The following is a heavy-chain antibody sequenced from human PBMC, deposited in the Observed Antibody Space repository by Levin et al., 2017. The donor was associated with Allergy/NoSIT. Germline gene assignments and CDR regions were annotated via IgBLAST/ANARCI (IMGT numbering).Heavy chain of an antibody. CDR3: SSSSGWYAAFDI. J-gene: IGHJ3*02. CDR1: GYTFTSHY. CDR2: INPSGINT. Sequence: ASVKVSCKASGYTFTSHYMHWVRQAPGQGLEWMGIINPSGINTNYAQKFQGRVTMTRDTSTTTVHMELSSLRSEDTAVYYCSSSSGWYAAFDIWGQGTMLTVSS. V-gene: IGHV1-46*03. D-gene: IGHD6-19*01.